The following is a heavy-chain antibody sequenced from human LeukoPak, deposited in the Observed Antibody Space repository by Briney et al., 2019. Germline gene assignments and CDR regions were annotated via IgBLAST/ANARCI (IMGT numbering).Heavy chain of an antibody. D-gene: IGHD5-24*01. CDR3: ARDPGRWLQFSDFDY. CDR1: GFTFSSYW. CDR2: IKQDGSEK. J-gene: IGHJ4*02. Sequence: GGSLRLSCAASGFTFSSYWMSWVRQAQGKGLEWVANIKQDGSEKYYVDSVKGRFTISRDNAKNSLYLQMNSLRAEDTAVYYCARDPGRWLQFSDFDYWGQGTLVTVSS. V-gene: IGHV3-7*01.